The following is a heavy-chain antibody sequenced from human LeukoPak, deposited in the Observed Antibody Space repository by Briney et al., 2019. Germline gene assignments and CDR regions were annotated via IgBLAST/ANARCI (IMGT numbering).Heavy chain of an antibody. D-gene: IGHD6-13*01. CDR2: IKQDGSEK. CDR3: VGAAAALFDH. CDR1: GFTFSSYW. J-gene: IGHJ4*02. Sequence: PGGSLRLSCAASGFTFSSYWTSWVRQAPGKGLEWVANIKQDGSEKYYVDSVKGRFTISRDNSKNTLYLQMNSLRPEDTAVYYCVGAAAALFDHWGQGTLVTVSS. V-gene: IGHV3-7*04.